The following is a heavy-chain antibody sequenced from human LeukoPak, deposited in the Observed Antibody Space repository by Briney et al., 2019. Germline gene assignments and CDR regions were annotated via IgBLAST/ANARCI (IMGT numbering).Heavy chain of an antibody. CDR1: GFTVSSNY. Sequence: SGGSLRLSCAASGFTVSSNYMSWVRQAPGKGLEWVSVIYSGGSTYYADSVKGRFAISRDNSKNTLYLQMNSLRAEDTAVYYCAKRYSYGFMWSCFDYWGQGTLVTVSS. D-gene: IGHD5-18*01. V-gene: IGHV3-53*01. CDR3: AKRYSYGFMWSCFDY. CDR2: IYSGGST. J-gene: IGHJ4*02.